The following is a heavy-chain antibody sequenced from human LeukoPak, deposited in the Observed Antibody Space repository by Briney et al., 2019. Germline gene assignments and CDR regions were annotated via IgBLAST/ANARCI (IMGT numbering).Heavy chain of an antibody. J-gene: IGHJ4*02. CDR3: ARETVVAASFDY. D-gene: IGHD2-15*01. V-gene: IGHV4-59*12. Sequence: SETLSLTCTVSGGSISSYYWSWIRQPPGKGLEWIGYIYYSGSTNHNPSLKSRVTISVDTSKNQFSLKLSSVTAADTAVYYCARETVVAASFDYWGQGTLVTVSS. CDR2: IYYSGST. CDR1: GGSISSYY.